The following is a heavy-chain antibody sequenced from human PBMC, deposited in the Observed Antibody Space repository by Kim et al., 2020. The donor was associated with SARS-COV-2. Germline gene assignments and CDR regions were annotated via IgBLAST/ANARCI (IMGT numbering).Heavy chain of an antibody. J-gene: IGHJ6*02. Sequence: GSLRLSCAASGFTFNSHSMNWVRRAPGKGLEWVSLISSRSSYIYYADSVKGRFTISRDNAKSSMYLQMNSLRAGDTAVYYCARGYSGYERGMDVWGQGT. CDR1: GFTFNSHS. V-gene: IGHV3-21*06. CDR3: ARGYSGYERGMDV. D-gene: IGHD5-12*01. CDR2: ISSRSSYI.